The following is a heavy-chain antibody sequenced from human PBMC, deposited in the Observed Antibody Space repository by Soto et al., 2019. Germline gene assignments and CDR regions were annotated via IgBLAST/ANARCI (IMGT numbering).Heavy chain of an antibody. V-gene: IGHV1-8*01. CDR2: MNPNSGNT. CDR1: GYTFTSYD. D-gene: IGHD1-1*01. J-gene: IGHJ4*02. CDR3: ARDGENWNDFDY. Sequence: SVKVSCKASGYTFTSYDINWVRQATGQGLEWMGWMNPNSGNTGYAQKFQGRVTMTRNTSISTAYMELSSLRSEDTAVYYCARDGENWNDFDYWGQGTLVTVSS.